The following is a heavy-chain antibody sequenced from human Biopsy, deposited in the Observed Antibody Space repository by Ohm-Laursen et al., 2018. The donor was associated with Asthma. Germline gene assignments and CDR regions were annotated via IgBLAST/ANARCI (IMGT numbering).Heavy chain of an antibody. CDR3: ASQSSGPDFWSGYYYFDY. V-gene: IGHV3-7*01. Sequence: SLRLSCAAPGFTFGDYCMSWVRQVPGQGLEWVANIKHDGSEKNHVDSLKGRFTISRDNSKNTLYLQMNSLRAEDTAVYYCASQSSGPDFWSGYYYFDYWGQGTLVTVSS. J-gene: IGHJ4*02. CDR2: IKHDGSEK. CDR1: GFTFGDYC. D-gene: IGHD3-3*01.